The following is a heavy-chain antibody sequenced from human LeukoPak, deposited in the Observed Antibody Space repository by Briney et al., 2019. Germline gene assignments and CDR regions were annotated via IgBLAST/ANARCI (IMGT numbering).Heavy chain of an antibody. CDR2: IYYSGST. CDR3: ARDPLLGYCSGGSCI. V-gene: IGHV4-30-4*08. Sequence: SQTLSLTCTVSGGSISSGDYYWSWIRQPPGKGLEWIGYIYYSGSTYYNPSLKSRVTISVDTSKNQFFLKLSSVTAADTAVYYCARDPLLGYCSGGSCIWGQGTLVTVSS. D-gene: IGHD2-15*01. CDR1: GGSISSGDYY. J-gene: IGHJ4*02.